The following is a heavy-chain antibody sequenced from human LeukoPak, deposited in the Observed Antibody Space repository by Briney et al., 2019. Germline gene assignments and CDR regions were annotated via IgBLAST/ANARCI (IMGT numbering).Heavy chain of an antibody. CDR3: ARGRDDFWSGYPFY. CDR2: IRYDGSNK. V-gene: IGHV3-30*02. Sequence: GGSLRLSCAASGFTFSSYGMHWVRQAPGKGLEWVAFIRYDGSNKYYPDSVKGRFTISRDNSKNTLYLQMNSLRAEDTAVYYCARGRDDFWSGYPFYWGQGTLVTVSS. J-gene: IGHJ4*02. D-gene: IGHD3-3*01. CDR1: GFTFSSYG.